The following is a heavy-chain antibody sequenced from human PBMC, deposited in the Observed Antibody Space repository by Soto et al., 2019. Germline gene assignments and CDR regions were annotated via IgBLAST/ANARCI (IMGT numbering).Heavy chain of an antibody. V-gene: IGHV3-23*01. CDR2: IYGNGGET. CDR3: AEDRDPQGIWTVDF. Sequence: EVQLLESGGHFVQPGGSLRLSCAASGFTFKTYTMNWVRQAPGKGLEWVSGIYGNGGETFYADSVKGRFTISRDNSRDVVSLQMNSLRSGDAAVYYCAEDRDPQGIWTVDFWGQGTLVTVSS. J-gene: IGHJ4*02. CDR1: GFTFKTYT. D-gene: IGHD6-13*01.